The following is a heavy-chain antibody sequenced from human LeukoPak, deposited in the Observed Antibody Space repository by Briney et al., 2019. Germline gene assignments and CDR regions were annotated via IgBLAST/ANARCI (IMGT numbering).Heavy chain of an antibody. CDR1: GYTFTSYG. D-gene: IGHD3-3*01. Sequence: ASVKVSXKASGYTFTSYGISWVRQAPGQGLEWMGWISAYNGNTNYAQKLQGRVTMTTDTSTSTAYMELRSLRSDDTAVYYCARDGVPHVLRFLEWLLYYFDYWGQGTLVTVSS. CDR3: ARDGVPHVLRFLEWLLYYFDY. CDR2: ISAYNGNT. V-gene: IGHV1-18*01. J-gene: IGHJ4*02.